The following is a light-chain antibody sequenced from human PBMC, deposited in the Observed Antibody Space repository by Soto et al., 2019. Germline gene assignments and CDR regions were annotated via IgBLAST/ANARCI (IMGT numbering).Light chain of an antibody. J-gene: IGLJ1*01. CDR2: EVS. CDR1: STDFVGYNR. Sequence: QSALTQPPSVSGSPGQSVTISCTGTSTDFVGYNRVSWYQQPPGTAPKLMIYEVSKRPSGVPDRFSGSKSGNTASLTISGLQVADEADYYCSLYTSENAYVFGTGTKLTVL. CDR3: SLYTSENAYV. V-gene: IGLV2-18*01.